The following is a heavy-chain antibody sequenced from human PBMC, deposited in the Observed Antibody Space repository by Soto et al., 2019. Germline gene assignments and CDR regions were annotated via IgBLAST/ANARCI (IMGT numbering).Heavy chain of an antibody. Sequence: QVQLVQSGAEVKNRGASVKVSCKASGYTFTRYGIGWERQAPGQGLAWMGWINTYNGNTNYAQNIQGRVTLTTDTSTSTAYMELRSLRSNDTAIYYCAMVDVYVTPSPQDVWGQGTTVIVSS. D-gene: IGHD3-16*01. CDR1: GYTFTRYG. CDR2: INTYNGNT. V-gene: IGHV1-18*01. CDR3: AMVDVYVTPSPQDV. J-gene: IGHJ6*02.